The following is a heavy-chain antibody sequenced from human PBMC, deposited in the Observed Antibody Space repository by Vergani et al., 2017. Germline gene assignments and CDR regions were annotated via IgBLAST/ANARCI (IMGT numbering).Heavy chain of an antibody. V-gene: IGHV4-39*01. CDR3: ARRDNWNSGLG. J-gene: IGHJ4*02. D-gene: IGHD1-7*01. CDR1: GGSISSSSYY. Sequence: QLQLQESGPGLVKPSETLSLTCTVSGGSISSSSYYWGWIRQPPGKGLEWIGSIYYSGSTYYNPSLKSRVTISVDTSKNQFSLKLSSVTAADTAVYYCARRDNWNSGLGWGQGTLVTVSS. CDR2: IYYSGST.